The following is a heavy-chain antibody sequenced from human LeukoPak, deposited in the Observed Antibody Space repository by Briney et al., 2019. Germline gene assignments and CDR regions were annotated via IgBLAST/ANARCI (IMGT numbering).Heavy chain of an antibody. V-gene: IGHV1-69*05. CDR1: GGTFSSYA. Sequence: SVKVSCKASGGTFSSYAISWVRQAPGQGLEWMGGIIPIFGTANYAQKFQGRVTITTDESTSTAYMELSSLRSEDTAVYYCARDETDYYDSSGYYYNYRYWGQGTLVTVSS. J-gene: IGHJ4*02. CDR2: IIPIFGTA. D-gene: IGHD3-22*01. CDR3: ARDETDYYDSSGYYYNYRY.